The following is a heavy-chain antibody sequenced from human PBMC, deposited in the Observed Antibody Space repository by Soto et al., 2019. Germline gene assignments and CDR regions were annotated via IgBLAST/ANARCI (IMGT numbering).Heavy chain of an antibody. CDR1: GYSFTNYW. J-gene: IGHJ5*02. CDR3: ARLGDNNYQYKYNWFDP. CDR2: IYPGDSYT. V-gene: IGHV5-51*01. Sequence: PGESLKISCKTSGYSFTNYWIGWVRQMPGKGLEWMGIIYPGDSYTKYSPSFQGLVTMSVDKSIDTAFLQWSSLKASDTAMYYCARLGDNNYQYKYNWFDPWGQGTQVTVSS. D-gene: IGHD4-17*01.